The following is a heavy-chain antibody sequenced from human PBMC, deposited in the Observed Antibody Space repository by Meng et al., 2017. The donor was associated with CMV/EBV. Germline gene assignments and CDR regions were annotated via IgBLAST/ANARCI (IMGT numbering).Heavy chain of an antibody. D-gene: IGHD2-15*01. CDR2: ISGSGGST. V-gene: IGHV3-23*01. J-gene: IGHJ4*02. Sequence: FSSYARSWVRQAPGKGLEWVSAISGSGGSTYYADSVKGRFTISRDNSKNTLYLQMNSLRAEDTAVYYCAKDLGYCSGGSCYGQYYFDYWGQGTLVTVSS. CDR3: AKDLGYCSGGSCYGQYYFDY. CDR1: FSSYA.